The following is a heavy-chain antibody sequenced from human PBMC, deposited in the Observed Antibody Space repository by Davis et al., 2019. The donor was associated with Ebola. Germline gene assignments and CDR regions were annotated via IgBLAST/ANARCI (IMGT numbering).Heavy chain of an antibody. D-gene: IGHD4-11*01. J-gene: IGHJ4*02. CDR1: GFTFSGSA. V-gene: IGHV3-73*01. CDR2: IRSKANSYAT. Sequence: GESLKISCAASGFTFSGSAMHWVRQASGKGLAWVGRIRSKANSYATAYAASVKGRFTISRDDSKNTAYLQMNSLKTEDTAVYYCTRQGYSNHNWGQGTLVTVSS. CDR3: TRQGYSNHN.